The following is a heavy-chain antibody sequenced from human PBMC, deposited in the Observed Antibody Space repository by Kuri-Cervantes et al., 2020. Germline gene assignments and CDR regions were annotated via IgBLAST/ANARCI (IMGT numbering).Heavy chain of an antibody. Sequence: SETLSLTCTVSGGSISSETYYWGWIRQPPGKGLEWIGSVFYKRSTYYNPSLQSRVTISVDTSKNQFSLKLSSVTAADTAVYYCASFLTVTTRPKATDAFDIWGQGTMVTVSS. CDR3: ASFLTVTTRPKATDAFDI. V-gene: IGHV4-39*07. J-gene: IGHJ3*02. CDR2: VFYKRST. CDR1: GGSISSETYY. D-gene: IGHD4-17*01.